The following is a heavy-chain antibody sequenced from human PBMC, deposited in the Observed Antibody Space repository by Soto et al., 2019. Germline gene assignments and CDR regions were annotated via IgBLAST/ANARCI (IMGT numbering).Heavy chain of an antibody. V-gene: IGHV3-30*18. CDR1: GFTFSSYG. CDR3: AKEYGSGSYYGMDV. D-gene: IGHD3-10*01. Sequence: SGGSLRLSCAASGFTFSSYGMHWVRQAPGKGLEWVAVISYDGSNKYYADSVKGRFTISRDNSKNTLYLQMNSLRAEDTAVYYCAKEYGSGSYYGMDVWGQGTTVTVSS. J-gene: IGHJ6*02. CDR2: ISYDGSNK.